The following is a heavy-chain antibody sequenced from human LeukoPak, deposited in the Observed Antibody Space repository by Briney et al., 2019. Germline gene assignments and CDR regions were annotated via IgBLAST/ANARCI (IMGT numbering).Heavy chain of an antibody. Sequence: GASVTVSFTASGYTFTSYYMHWVRQAPGQGLEWMGIINPSGGSTSYAQKFQGRVTMTRDTSTSTVYMELSSLRSEDTAVYYCARCIAAAADFDYWGQGTLVTVSS. CDR3: ARCIAAAADFDY. CDR1: GYTFTSYY. V-gene: IGHV1-46*01. J-gene: IGHJ4*02. CDR2: INPSGGST. D-gene: IGHD6-13*01.